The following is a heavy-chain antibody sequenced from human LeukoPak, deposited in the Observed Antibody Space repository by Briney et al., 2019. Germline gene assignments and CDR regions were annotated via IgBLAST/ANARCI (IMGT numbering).Heavy chain of an antibody. CDR3: AKDGQWELLSRQGSYFDY. CDR2: IWYAGSNK. J-gene: IGHJ4*02. D-gene: IGHD1-26*01. CDR1: GFTFSSYG. Sequence: GGSLRLSCAASGFTFSSYGMHWVRQAPGKGLEWVAVIWYAGSNKYYADSVKGRFTISRDNSKNTLYLQMNSLTAEDTAVYYCAKDGQWELLSRQGSYFDYWGQGTLVTVSS. V-gene: IGHV3-30*02.